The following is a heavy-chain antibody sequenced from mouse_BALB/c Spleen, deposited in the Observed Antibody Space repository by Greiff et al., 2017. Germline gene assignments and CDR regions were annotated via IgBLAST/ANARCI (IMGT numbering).Heavy chain of an antibody. CDR3: ARHGFERYDFDY. D-gene: IGHD2-14*01. CDR1: GFTFSSYG. Sequence: EVLLVESGGDLVKPGGSLKLSCAASGFTFSSYGMSWVRQTPDKRLEWVATISSGGSYTYYPDSVKGRFTISRDNAKNTLYLQMSSLKSEDTAMYYCARHGFERYDFDYWGQGTTLTVSS. CDR2: ISSGGSYT. V-gene: IGHV5-6*01. J-gene: IGHJ2*01.